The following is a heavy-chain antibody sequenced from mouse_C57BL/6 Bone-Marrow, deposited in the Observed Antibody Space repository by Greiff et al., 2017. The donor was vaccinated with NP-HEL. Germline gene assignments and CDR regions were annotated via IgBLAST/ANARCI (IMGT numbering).Heavy chain of an antibody. Sequence: QPQQPGTALLPPFSSFNLSFKASGYTFTSYWMHWVKQRPGQGLEWIGNINPSNGGTNYNEKFKSKATLTVDKSSSTAYMQLSSLTSEDSAVYYCARWEVTTSRFDYWGQGTTLTVSS. J-gene: IGHJ2*01. CDR3: ARWEVTTSRFDY. CDR2: INPSNGGT. V-gene: IGHV1-53*01. D-gene: IGHD2-2*01. CDR1: GYTFTSYW.